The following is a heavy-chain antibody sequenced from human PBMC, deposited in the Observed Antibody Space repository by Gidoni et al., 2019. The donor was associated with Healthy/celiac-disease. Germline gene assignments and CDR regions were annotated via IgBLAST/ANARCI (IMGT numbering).Heavy chain of an antibody. V-gene: IGHV1-18*01. CDR3: ARVGNGVDDVWSGYLKDV. J-gene: IGHJ6*02. CDR2: ISPYNGNT. Sequence: QVPLVQSGAEVKKPGASVKVSCKASGYTFTSYGISWVRQAPGQGLEWMGWISPYNGNTNYAQKLQGRVTMTTDTSTSTAYMELRSLRSDDTAVYYCARVGNGVDDVWSGYLKDVWGQGTTVTVSS. CDR1: GYTFTSYG. D-gene: IGHD3-3*01.